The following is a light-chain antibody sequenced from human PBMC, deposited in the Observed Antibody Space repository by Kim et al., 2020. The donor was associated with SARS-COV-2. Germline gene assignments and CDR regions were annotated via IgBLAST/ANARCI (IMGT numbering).Light chain of an antibody. CDR2: DVT. CDR3: SSYSTSSAPS. J-gene: IGLJ1*01. V-gene: IGLV2-14*03. Sequence: GQSITISCTGTGSDVGGYKYVSWYQQHPGKAPKLMIYDVTRRASGVSDRFSGSKSGNTASLTISGLLGEDAAYYFCSSYSTSSAPSFGNGTKVTVL. CDR1: GSDVGGYKY.